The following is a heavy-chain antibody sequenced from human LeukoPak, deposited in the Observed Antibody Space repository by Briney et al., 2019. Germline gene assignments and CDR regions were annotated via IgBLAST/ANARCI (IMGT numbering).Heavy chain of an antibody. CDR2: INGGNGKT. Sequence: ASVKVSCKASGYTFSTYAIYWVRQAPGQRLEWMGWINGGNGKTKYSQKFQGRVTITRDTSASTAYMELSSLRSEDTAVYYCVAAGPDYYFSYGMDVWGQGTTVTVSS. CDR3: VAAGPDYYFSYGMDV. V-gene: IGHV1-3*01. J-gene: IGHJ6*02. CDR1: GYTFSTYA. D-gene: IGHD6-13*01.